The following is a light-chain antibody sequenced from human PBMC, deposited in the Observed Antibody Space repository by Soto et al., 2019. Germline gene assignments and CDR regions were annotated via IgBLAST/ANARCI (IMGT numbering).Light chain of an antibody. V-gene: IGKV3-20*01. CDR1: QTVGGRY. Sequence: EIVLTQSAATLSLSLGERATLSCRASQTVGGRYLAWFQQKPGQTPRLLIYGASTRAAGVPDRFSGSGSGTDFSLTINRLEPEDFAVYYSLPYVSSPWTFGQGTKVEV. CDR2: GAS. CDR3: LPYVSSPWT. J-gene: IGKJ1*01.